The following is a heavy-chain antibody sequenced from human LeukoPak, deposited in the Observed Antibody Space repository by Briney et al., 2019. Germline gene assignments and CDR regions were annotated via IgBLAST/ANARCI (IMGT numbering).Heavy chain of an antibody. J-gene: IGHJ4*02. Sequence: ASVKVSCKASGYTFSSYAITWVRQAPGQGLEWMGWTSGYNGGTNYAQKLQGRVTMTTDTSTRTAYLELRSLRSDDTAVYYCARATTPYSGLIDYWGQGTLVTVSS. CDR3: ARATTPYSGLIDY. CDR1: GYTFSSYA. D-gene: IGHD4-23*01. V-gene: IGHV1-18*01. CDR2: TSGYNGGT.